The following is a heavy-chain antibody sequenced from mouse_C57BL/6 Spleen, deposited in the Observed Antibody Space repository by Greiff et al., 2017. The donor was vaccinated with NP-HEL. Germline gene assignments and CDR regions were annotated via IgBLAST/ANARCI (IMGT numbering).Heavy chain of an antibody. V-gene: IGHV5-17*01. CDR2: ISSGSSTI. D-gene: IGHD3-2*02. Sequence: EVQRVESGEGLVKPGGSLKLSCAASGFTFSSYGMHWVRQAPEKGLEWVAYISSGSSTIYYADTVKGRFTISRDNAKNTLFLQMTSLRSEDTAMYYCARRQLRLPYAMDYWGQGTSVTVSS. CDR3: ARRQLRLPYAMDY. J-gene: IGHJ4*01. CDR1: GFTFSSYG.